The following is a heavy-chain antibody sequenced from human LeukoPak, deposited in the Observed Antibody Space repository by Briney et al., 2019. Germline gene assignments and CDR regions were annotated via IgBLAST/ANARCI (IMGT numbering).Heavy chain of an antibody. V-gene: IGHV1-46*01. Sequence: ASVKVSCKAPGYTFTSYYMHWVRQAPGQGLERMGIINPSGGSTSYAQKFQGRVTMTRDMSTSTVYMELSSLRSEDTAVYYCASEGMVDYYDSSGDWDYWGQGTLVTVSP. CDR3: ASEGMVDYYDSSGDWDY. D-gene: IGHD3-22*01. J-gene: IGHJ4*02. CDR1: GYTFTSYY. CDR2: INPSGGST.